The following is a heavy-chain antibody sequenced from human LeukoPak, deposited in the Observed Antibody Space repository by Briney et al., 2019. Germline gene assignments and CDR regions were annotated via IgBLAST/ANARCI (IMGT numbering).Heavy chain of an antibody. CDR3: ARLMRRCYGMDV. Sequence: GGSLRLSCVASGFTFRTYRMHWVRQAPGKGLEWVSAISASGGSTYYADSLKGLVTVSRDNSKNTLFLQLNSLSAEDTATYFCARLMRRCYGMDVWGQGTTVTISS. CDR2: ISASGGST. CDR1: GFTFRTYR. J-gene: IGHJ6*02. V-gene: IGHV3-23*01.